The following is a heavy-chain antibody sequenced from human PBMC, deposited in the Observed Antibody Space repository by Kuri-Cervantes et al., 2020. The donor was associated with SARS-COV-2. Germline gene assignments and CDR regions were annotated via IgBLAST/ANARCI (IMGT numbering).Heavy chain of an antibody. CDR2: IYGSGERT. D-gene: IGHD6-19*01. Sequence: LSLTCAASGIPFSNSDMNWVHPAPGKGLEWVSSIYGSGERTYYADSVKGRFTVSRDNLRNTLYLEMNSLRAEDTALYFCSRDPWRADISGWKRPFDYWGQGTLVTVSS. J-gene: IGHJ4*02. CDR3: SRDPWRADISGWKRPFDY. CDR1: GIPFSNSD. V-gene: IGHV3-23*01.